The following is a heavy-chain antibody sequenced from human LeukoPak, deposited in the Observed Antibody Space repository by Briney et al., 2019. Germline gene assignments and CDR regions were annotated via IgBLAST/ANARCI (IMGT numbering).Heavy chain of an antibody. CDR3: ARDLVARYSYYYFDY. J-gene: IGHJ4*02. Sequence: GGSLRLSCAASGFTFSSYWMSWVRQASGKGLEWVANIKQDGSEKYYVDSVKGRFTISRDNAKNSLYLQMNSLRAEDTAVYYCARDLVARYSYYYFDYWGQGTLVTVSS. CDR1: GFTFSSYW. CDR2: IKQDGSEK. D-gene: IGHD5-18*01. V-gene: IGHV3-7*01.